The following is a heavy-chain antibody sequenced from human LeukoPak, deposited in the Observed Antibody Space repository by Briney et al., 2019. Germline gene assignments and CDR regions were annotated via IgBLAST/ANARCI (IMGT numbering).Heavy chain of an antibody. D-gene: IGHD6-13*01. V-gene: IGHV3-21*01. J-gene: IGHJ6*02. CDR2: ISSSSYI. Sequence: GGSLRLSCAASGFTFSSYSMNWVRQAPGKGLEWVSSISSSSYIHYADSVKGRFTISRDNAKNSLYLQMNSLRAEDTAVYYCARGSSPPKRAAGTRKYYYGMDVWGQGTTVTVSS. CDR1: GFTFSSYS. CDR3: ARGSSPPKRAAGTRKYYYGMDV.